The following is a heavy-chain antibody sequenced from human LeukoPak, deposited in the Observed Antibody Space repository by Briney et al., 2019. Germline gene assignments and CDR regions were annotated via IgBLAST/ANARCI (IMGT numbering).Heavy chain of an antibody. CDR2: ISGSGGNT. J-gene: IGHJ4*02. D-gene: IGHD5-18*01. Sequence: PGGSLRLSCAASGFTFSSYAMSWVRQPPGKGLNWVSSISGSGGNTFYADSVKGRFTISRDNSKNTLYLQMNSLRTEDTAVYYCGRAYSYGPNTNWGQGTLVTVSS. CDR1: GFTFSSYA. V-gene: IGHV3-23*01. CDR3: GRAYSYGPNTN.